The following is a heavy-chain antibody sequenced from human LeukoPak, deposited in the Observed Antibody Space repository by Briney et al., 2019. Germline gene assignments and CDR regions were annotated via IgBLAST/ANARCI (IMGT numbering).Heavy chain of an antibody. CDR2: INHSGST. Sequence: KPSGTLSLTCTVSGGSISSYYWSWIRQPPGKGLEWIGEINHSGSTNYNPSLKSRVTISVDTSKNQFSLKLSSVTAADTAVYYCARGRSFYCSGGSCYGFDYWGQGTLVTVSS. CDR1: GGSISSYY. D-gene: IGHD2-15*01. CDR3: ARGRSFYCSGGSCYGFDY. V-gene: IGHV4-34*01. J-gene: IGHJ4*02.